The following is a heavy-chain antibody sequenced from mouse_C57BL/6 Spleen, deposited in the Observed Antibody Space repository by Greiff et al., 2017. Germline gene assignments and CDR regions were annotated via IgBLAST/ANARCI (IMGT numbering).Heavy chain of an antibody. CDR1: GYTFTSYW. CDR2: INPSNGGT. Sequence: VQLQQPGTELVKPGASVKLSCKASGYTFTSYWMHWVKQRPGQGLEWIGNINPSNGGTNYNEKFKSKATLTVDKSSSTAYMQLSSLTSEDSAVYYCARWNFYGSIRFDYWGQGTLVTVSA. V-gene: IGHV1-53*01. D-gene: IGHD1-1*01. J-gene: IGHJ3*01. CDR3: ARWNFYGSIRFDY.